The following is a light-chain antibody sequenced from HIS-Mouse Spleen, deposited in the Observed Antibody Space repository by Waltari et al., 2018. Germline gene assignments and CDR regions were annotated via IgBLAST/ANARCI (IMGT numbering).Light chain of an antibody. J-gene: IGLJ2*01. CDR3: YSTDSSGNHRV. Sequence: SYELTQPLSVSVSPGQPARITCSGDALPKKSAYWYQRKSGQAPVLVIYEDSKRPSGIPERFSGSSSGTMATLTISGAQVEDEADYYCYSTDSSGNHRVFGGGTKLTVL. V-gene: IGLV3-10*01. CDR2: EDS. CDR1: ALPKKS.